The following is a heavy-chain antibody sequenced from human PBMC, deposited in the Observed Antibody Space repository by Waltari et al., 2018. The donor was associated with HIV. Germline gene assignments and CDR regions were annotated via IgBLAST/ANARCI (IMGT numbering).Heavy chain of an antibody. CDR2: INPNSGGT. D-gene: IGHD5-18*01. CDR3: ARGDTAMVQEYYYYGMDV. J-gene: IGHJ6*02. Sequence: QVQLVQSGAEVKKHGASVKVSCKASGYTFTGYYMHWVRQAPAQGLEWMGWINPNSGGTNYAQKFQGRVTMTRDTSISTAYMELSRLRSDDTAVYYCARGDTAMVQEYYYYGMDVWGQGTTVTVSS. V-gene: IGHV1-2*02. CDR1: GYTFTGYY.